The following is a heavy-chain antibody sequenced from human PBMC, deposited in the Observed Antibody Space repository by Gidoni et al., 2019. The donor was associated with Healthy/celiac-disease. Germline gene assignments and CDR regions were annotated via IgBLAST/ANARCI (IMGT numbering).Heavy chain of an antibody. CDR3: ARGPIGGYPRARMDV. CDR1: GGSFSGYY. D-gene: IGHD3-22*01. CDR2: INHSGST. J-gene: IGHJ6*02. Sequence: QVQLQQWGAGLLKPSETLSLTCAVYGGSFSGYYWSWIRQPPEKGLEWIGEINHSGSTNYNPSLKSRVTISVYTSKNQFSLNLSSVTAADTAVYYCARGPIGGYPRARMDVWGQGTTVTVSS. V-gene: IGHV4-34*01.